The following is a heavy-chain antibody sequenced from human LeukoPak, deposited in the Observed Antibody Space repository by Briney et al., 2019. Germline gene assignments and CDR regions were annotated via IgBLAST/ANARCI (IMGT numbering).Heavy chain of an antibody. Sequence: SATLSLTCTVSGGSISSYYWSWIRQPPGQGLEWIGYINYSGSTNYNPSLKSRVTISVDTSKHQFSPKLSSVTAADTAVYYCARALLRPWFDPWGQGTLVTVSP. CDR3: ARALLRPWFDP. J-gene: IGHJ5*02. CDR1: GGSISSYY. V-gene: IGHV4-59*01. D-gene: IGHD4-17*01. CDR2: INYSGST.